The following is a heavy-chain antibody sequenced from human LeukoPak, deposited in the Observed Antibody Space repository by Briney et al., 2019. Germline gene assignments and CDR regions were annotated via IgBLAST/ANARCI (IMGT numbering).Heavy chain of an antibody. CDR2: IKQDGSEK. D-gene: IGHD3-3*01. J-gene: IGHJ6*03. Sequence: PGGSLRLSCAASGFTFSSYWMSWVRQAPGKGLEWVANIKQDGSEKYYVDSVKGRFTISRDNAKNSLYLQMNSLRAEDTAIYYCARSTSARYDFWSGYSRDHNYYYMDVWGKGTTVTVSS. CDR3: ARSTSARYDFWSGYSRDHNYYYMDV. V-gene: IGHV3-7*01. CDR1: GFTFSSYW.